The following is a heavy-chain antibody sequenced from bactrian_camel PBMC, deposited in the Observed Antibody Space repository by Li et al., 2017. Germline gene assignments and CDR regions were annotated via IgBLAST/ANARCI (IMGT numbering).Heavy chain of an antibody. V-gene: IGHV3S1*01. J-gene: IGHJ4*01. D-gene: IGHD7*01. CDR3: NTDWVAYGSYVPAENY. CDR1: GRPIDRTC. Sequence: HVQLVESGGGSVQAGGSLRLSCKASGRPIDRTCMAWIRQVPGKEREGVASIQTLYGSTDYDDSVKGRFTISRDNAKNTLYLQMNSLKSEDAARYYCNTDWVAYGSYVPAENYWGQGTQVTVS. CDR2: IQTLYGST.